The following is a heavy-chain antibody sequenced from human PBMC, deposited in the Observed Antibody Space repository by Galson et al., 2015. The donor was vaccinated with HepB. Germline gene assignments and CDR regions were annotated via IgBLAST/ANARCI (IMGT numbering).Heavy chain of an antibody. Sequence: SLRLSCAASGFTFSDYYMSWICQAPGKGLEWVAVISYDGSNKYYADSVKGRFTISRDKSKNTLYLQMNSLRAEDTAVYYCARDRNTRAVAVSLGYWGQGTLVTVSS. J-gene: IGHJ4*02. V-gene: IGHV3-30-3*01. CDR3: ARDRNTRAVAVSLGY. D-gene: IGHD6-19*01. CDR1: GFTFSDYY. CDR2: ISYDGSNK.